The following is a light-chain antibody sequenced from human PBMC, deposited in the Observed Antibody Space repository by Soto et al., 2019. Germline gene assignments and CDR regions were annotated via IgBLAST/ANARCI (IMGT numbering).Light chain of an antibody. CDR1: SSNIGSNA. CDR2: SNN. J-gene: IGLJ2*01. V-gene: IGLV1-44*01. CDR3: QSYDSSLRLVV. Sequence: QSVLTQPPSASGTPGQRVTISCSGSSSNIGSNAVNWYQQLPGTAPKLLIYSNNQRPSGVPDRFSGSKSGTSASLAISGLQSEDEADYFCQSYDSSLRLVVFGGGTKLTVL.